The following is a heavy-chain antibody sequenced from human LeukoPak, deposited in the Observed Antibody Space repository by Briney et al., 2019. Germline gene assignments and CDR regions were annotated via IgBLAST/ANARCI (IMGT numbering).Heavy chain of an antibody. J-gene: IGHJ1*01. CDR3: AKEPNPYSSGWYFQD. CDR2: VSHDGSTT. D-gene: IGHD6-25*01. Sequence: GKSLRLSCAASGFAFTNYGMQWVRQAPGKGLEWVAVVSHDGSTTFYADSVKGRFTISRDNSKNTLDLQMDSLRPEDTAVYYCAKEPNPYSSGWYFQDWGQGALVTVSS. CDR1: GFAFTNYG. V-gene: IGHV3-30*18.